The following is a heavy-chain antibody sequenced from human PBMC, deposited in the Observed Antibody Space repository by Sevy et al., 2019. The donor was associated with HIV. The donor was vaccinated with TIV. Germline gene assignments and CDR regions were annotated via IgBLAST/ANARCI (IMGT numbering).Heavy chain of an antibody. Sequence: SETLSLTCIVSGDSISSSSYYWGWIRQPPGKGLEWIASISYSGNTYYNPSLKSRTTMSIDTPKNQFFLTLNSVTAPAAAVYYWARSNPYYDFWSGYMTSGYFDFWGPGTLVTVSS. CDR1: GDSISSSSYY. CDR3: ARSNPYYDFWSGYMTSGYFDF. CDR2: ISYSGNT. J-gene: IGHJ4*02. D-gene: IGHD3-3*01. V-gene: IGHV4-39*01.